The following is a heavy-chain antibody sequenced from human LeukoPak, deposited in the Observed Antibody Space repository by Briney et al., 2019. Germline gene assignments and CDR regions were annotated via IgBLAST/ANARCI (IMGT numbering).Heavy chain of an antibody. CDR2: IYYSGSS. J-gene: IGHJ4*02. CDR3: ARVMVADHFYFDY. D-gene: IGHD2-15*01. Sequence: SETLSLTCTVSGGSISSSSYFWGWIRQPPEKGLEWIGSIYYSGSSYYNPSLKSRVTISVDTSKNQFSLKLSSVTAADTAVYYCARVMVADHFYFDYWGQGTLVTVSS. CDR1: GGSISSSSYF. V-gene: IGHV4-39*07.